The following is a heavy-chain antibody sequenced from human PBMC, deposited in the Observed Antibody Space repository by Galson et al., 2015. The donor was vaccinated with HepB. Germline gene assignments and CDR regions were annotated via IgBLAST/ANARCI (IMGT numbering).Heavy chain of an antibody. D-gene: IGHD4-17*01. V-gene: IGHV3-33*01. CDR3: ARQTTVTTHAFDI. J-gene: IGHJ3*02. Sequence: SLRLSCAASGFTFSSYGMHWVRQAPGKGLEWVAVIWYGGSNKYYADSVKGRFTISRDNSKNTLYLQMNSLRAEDTAVYYCARQTTVTTHAFDIWGQGTMVTVSS. CDR1: GFTFSSYG. CDR2: IWYGGSNK.